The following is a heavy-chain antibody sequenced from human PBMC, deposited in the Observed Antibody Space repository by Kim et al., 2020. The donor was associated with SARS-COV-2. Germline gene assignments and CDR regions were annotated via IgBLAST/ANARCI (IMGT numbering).Heavy chain of an antibody. D-gene: IGHD3-10*01. CDR3: ANGEQDYYYYGMDV. Sequence: ASVKGRFTISGDNSKNTLYQQMNSLRAEDTAVYYCANGEQDYYYYGMDVWGQGTTVTVSS. V-gene: IGHV3-30*02. J-gene: IGHJ6*02.